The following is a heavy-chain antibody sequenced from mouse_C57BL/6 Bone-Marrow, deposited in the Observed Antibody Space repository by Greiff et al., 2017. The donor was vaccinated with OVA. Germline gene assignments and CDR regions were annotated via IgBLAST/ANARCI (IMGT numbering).Heavy chain of an antibody. CDR1: GFLLTSYG. Sequence: VMLVESGPGLVQPSQSLSITCTVSGFLLTSYGVHWVRQSPGKGLEWLGVIWRGGSTDYNAAFMSRLSITKDNSKSQVFFKMNSLQADDTAIYYCAQGATVVAPYYAMDYWGQGTSVTVSS. CDR2: IWRGGST. V-gene: IGHV2-5*01. CDR3: AQGATVVAPYYAMDY. J-gene: IGHJ4*01. D-gene: IGHD1-1*01.